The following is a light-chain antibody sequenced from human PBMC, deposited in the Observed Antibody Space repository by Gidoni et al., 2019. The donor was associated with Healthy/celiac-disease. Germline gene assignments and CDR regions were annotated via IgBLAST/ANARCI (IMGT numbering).Light chain of an antibody. Sequence: GDRVTITCRASQSISSYLNWYQQKPGKAPKLLIYAASSLQSGVPSRFSGSGSGTDFTLTISSLQPEDFATYYCQQSYSTPYTFGQGTKLEIK. CDR3: QQSYSTPYT. J-gene: IGKJ2*01. CDR1: QSISSY. V-gene: IGKV1-39*01. CDR2: AAS.